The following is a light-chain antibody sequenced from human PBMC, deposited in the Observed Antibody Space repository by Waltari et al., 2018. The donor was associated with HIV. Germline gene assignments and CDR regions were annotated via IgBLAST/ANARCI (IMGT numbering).Light chain of an antibody. CDR2: DAS. CDR1: QDIRKY. Sequence: DIQMTQSPLSLYASDGDRVTITCQANQDIRKYLNWFQQKPGKAPNVLIYDASTLATGVPSRFSGSGSGTDFTLTISSLQPEDAATYYCQQFDDVAITFGQGTRLDIK. CDR3: QQFDDVAIT. J-gene: IGKJ5*01. V-gene: IGKV1-33*01.